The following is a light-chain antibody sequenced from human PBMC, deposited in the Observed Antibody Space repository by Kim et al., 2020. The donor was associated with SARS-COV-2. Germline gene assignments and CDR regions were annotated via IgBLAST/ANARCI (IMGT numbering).Light chain of an antibody. V-gene: IGLV1-47*01. Sequence: GQRVTISCCGSGSNTGRKYVNWYQQLPGSAPKLLICRDNQRPSGVPDRFSGSRSGTSASVAISGLRSEDEADYYCAAWDDSLSGYVFGTGTKVTVL. CDR1: GSNTGRKY. J-gene: IGLJ1*01. CDR3: AAWDDSLSGYV. CDR2: RDN.